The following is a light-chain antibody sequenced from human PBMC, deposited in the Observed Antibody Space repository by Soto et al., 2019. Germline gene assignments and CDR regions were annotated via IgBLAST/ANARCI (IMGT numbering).Light chain of an antibody. Sequence: EIVLTQSPGTLSLSPGERATLSCRASQSVSSSYLAWYQQKPGQAPRLLMYGASNRATGIPDRFSGSGSGNDFPLTISSLEPEDFAVYYCQQYGSTPAVAFGGGTKVEIK. CDR2: GAS. CDR3: QQYGSTPAVA. CDR1: QSVSSSY. V-gene: IGKV3-20*01. J-gene: IGKJ4*01.